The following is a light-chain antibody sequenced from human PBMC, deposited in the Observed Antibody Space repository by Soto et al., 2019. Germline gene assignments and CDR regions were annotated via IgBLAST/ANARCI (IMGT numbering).Light chain of an antibody. V-gene: IGKV1-5*01. CDR2: DAS. CDR1: QSINSW. CDR3: QQYNSYSKT. Sequence: DIQMTQSPSTLSASVGDRVTITCRASQSINSWLAWYQQKPGKAPKLLIYDASNLESGVPSRFSGSGSGTEFTLTITSLQPDDFATYYCQQYNSYSKTFGQWTKVEIK. J-gene: IGKJ1*01.